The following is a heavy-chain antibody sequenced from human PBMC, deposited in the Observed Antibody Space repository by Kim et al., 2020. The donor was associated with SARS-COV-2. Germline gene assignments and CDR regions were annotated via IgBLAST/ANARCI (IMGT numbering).Heavy chain of an antibody. D-gene: IGHD1-26*01. CDR2: ISGSGGST. Sequence: GGSLRLSCAASGFTFSSYAMSWVRQAPGKGLEWVSAISGSGGSTYYADSVKGRFTISRDNSKNTLYLQMNSLRAEDTAVYYCATSHGGIVGAIFEYFQHWGQGTLVTVSS. V-gene: IGHV3-23*01. CDR1: GFTFSSYA. J-gene: IGHJ1*01. CDR3: ATSHGGIVGAIFEYFQH.